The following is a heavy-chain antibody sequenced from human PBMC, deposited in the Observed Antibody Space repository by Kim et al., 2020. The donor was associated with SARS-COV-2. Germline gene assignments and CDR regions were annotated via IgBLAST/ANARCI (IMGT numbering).Heavy chain of an antibody. D-gene: IGHD3-10*01. CDR1: GFTFSSYG. Sequence: GGSLRLSCAVSGFTFSSYGMHWVRQAPGKGLEWVAIIWYDGSNNAYADSAKGRLTIFTDNSKNTLYLQMNSLRAEDTAAVYCSRDSGLRWFGVPTYGMD. J-gene: IGHJ6*01. CDR2: IWYDGSNN. V-gene: IGHV3-33*08. CDR3: SRDSGLRWFGVPTYGMD.